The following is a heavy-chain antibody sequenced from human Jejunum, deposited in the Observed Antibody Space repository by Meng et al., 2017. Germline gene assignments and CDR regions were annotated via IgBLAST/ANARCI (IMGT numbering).Heavy chain of an antibody. CDR3: ARAKLHYYDGSGYYCPWDF. J-gene: IGHJ4*02. Sequence: GESLKISCTASGFTFSHYGMNWVRQAPGKGLEWVSYISPTSKYIYYGDSVNGRFTVSRDDAKDSLYLQMNSLRAEDTAVYSCARAKLHYYDGSGYYCPWDFWGQGTLVTVSS. V-gene: IGHV3-21*01. CDR1: GFTFSHYG. CDR2: ISPTSKYI. D-gene: IGHD3-22*01.